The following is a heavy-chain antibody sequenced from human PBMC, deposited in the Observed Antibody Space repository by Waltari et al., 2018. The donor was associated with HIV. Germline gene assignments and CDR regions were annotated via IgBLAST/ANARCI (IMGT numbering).Heavy chain of an antibody. CDR3: ARDPIAAAGRNYYGMDV. J-gene: IGHJ6*02. CDR2: IYTSGSP. CDR1: GGSIRSYY. D-gene: IGHD6-13*01. Sequence: QVKLQESGPGLVKPSETLSLTCSVSGGSIRSYYWSWIRQPAGKGLVWIGRIYTSGSPNSHPALNSLVTMSGDPSKKQFSLKRSSVTAADTAVYYCARDPIAAAGRNYYGMDVWGQGTTVTVSS. V-gene: IGHV4-4*07.